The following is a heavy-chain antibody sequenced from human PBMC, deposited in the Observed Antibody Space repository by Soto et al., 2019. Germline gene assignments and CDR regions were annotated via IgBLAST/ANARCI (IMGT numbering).Heavy chain of an antibody. CDR3: ARVSDLAAAGGWFDP. J-gene: IGHJ5*02. CDR2: IYSGGST. CDR1: GFTVSSNY. D-gene: IGHD6-13*01. V-gene: IGHV3-53*01. Sequence: GGSLRLSCAASGFTVSSNYMSWVRQAPGKGLEWVSVIYSGGSTYYADSVKGRFTISRDNSKNTLYLQMNSLRAEDTAVYSCARVSDLAAAGGWFDPWGQGTLVTVSS.